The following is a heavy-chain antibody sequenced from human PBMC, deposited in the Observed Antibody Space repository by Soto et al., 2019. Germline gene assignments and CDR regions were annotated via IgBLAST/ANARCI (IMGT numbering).Heavy chain of an antibody. J-gene: IGHJ6*02. CDR2: IIPVFGTQ. CDR3: ATDSRRMSRTNLPPNYYGMDV. CDR1: GGTFTNFA. D-gene: IGHD2-2*01. Sequence: QVQLAQSGTEVKKPGSSVQVSCKASGGTFTNFAISWVRQAPGQGLEWMGGIIPVFGTQNYAQRFQGRVTITADKSTSTAYMDLSSLRSDDTAVYYCATDSRRMSRTNLPPNYYGMDVWGQGTTVTVSS. V-gene: IGHV1-69*06.